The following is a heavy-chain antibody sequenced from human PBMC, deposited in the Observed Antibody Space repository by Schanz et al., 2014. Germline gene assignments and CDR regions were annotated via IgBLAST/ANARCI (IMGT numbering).Heavy chain of an antibody. V-gene: IGHV3-33*05. CDR1: GFNFANHA. CDR2: ISSDGSKK. Sequence: QVQLVESGGGVVQPERSLRLSCAASGFNFANHAIHWVRQGQGNGLQWVAVISSDGSKKLYADSVKARFTISRDNSKNTLYVQMNSLRAEDTAVYYCAKHVRSLTGNDYWGQGTLVTVSS. CDR3: AKHVRSLTGNDY. D-gene: IGHD3-9*01. J-gene: IGHJ4*02.